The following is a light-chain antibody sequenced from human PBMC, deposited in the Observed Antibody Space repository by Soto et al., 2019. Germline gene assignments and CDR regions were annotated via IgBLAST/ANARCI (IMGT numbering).Light chain of an antibody. CDR3: TPWDVRLTATV. J-gene: IGLJ3*02. CDR1: SSNIGSEN. Sequence: QSVLTQPPSASGTPGQRVTISCSGSSSNIGSENVNWYQQVPGTAPKLLIFANNQRPSGVPDRFSVSKSGTSASLATGALHSEHEPDYYCTPWDVRLTATVFAGGTKLTVL. CDR2: ANN. V-gene: IGLV1-44*01.